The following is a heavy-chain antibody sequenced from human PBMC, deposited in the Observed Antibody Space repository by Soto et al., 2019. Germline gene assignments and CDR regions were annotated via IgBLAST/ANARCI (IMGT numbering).Heavy chain of an antibody. CDR1: GYTFTSYT. CDR3: ARDPSYYGMDV. CDR2: INAGNGNT. J-gene: IGHJ6*02. V-gene: IGHV1-3*01. Sequence: ASVKVSCKASGYTFTSYTMHWVRQAPGQRLEWMGWINAGNGNTKYSQKFQGRVTITRDTSASTAYMELSSLRSEDTAVYYCARDPSYYGMDVWGQGTTVTVSS.